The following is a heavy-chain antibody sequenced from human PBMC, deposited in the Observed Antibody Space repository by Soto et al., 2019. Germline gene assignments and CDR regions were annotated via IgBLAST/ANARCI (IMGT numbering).Heavy chain of an antibody. D-gene: IGHD6-6*01. J-gene: IGHJ4*02. Sequence: PGGSLRLSCAASGFTFSSYWMHWVRQAPGKGLMWVSRINGDGSTTSYADTVKGRFTISRDNAKNKLYLQMNSLRAEDTAVYYCARDREEAARLVYWGQGTLVTVS. CDR2: INGDGSTT. CDR3: ARDREEAARLVY. CDR1: GFTFSSYW. V-gene: IGHV3-74*01.